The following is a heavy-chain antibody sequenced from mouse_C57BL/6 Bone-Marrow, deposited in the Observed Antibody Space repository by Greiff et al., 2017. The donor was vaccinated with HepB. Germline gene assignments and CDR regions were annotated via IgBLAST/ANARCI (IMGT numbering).Heavy chain of an antibody. CDR1: GFTFSDYG. CDR3: ARVTTVVEGAMDY. Sequence: EVMLVESGGGLVQPGGSLKLSCAASGFTFSDYGMAWVRQAPRKGPEWVAFISNLAYSIYYADTVTGRFTISRENAKKTLYLEMSSLRSEDTAMYYCARVTTVVEGAMDYWGQGTSVTVSS. V-gene: IGHV5-15*01. J-gene: IGHJ4*01. D-gene: IGHD1-1*01. CDR2: ISNLAYSI.